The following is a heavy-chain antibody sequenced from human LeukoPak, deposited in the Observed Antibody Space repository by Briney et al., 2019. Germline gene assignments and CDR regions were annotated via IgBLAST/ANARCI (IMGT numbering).Heavy chain of an antibody. D-gene: IGHD3-3*01. J-gene: IGHJ6*02. CDR2: IYYSGST. V-gene: IGHV4-59*08. CDR3: ARVRFLEWPTYYYYYGMDV. CDR1: GGSFSGYY. Sequence: SETLSLTCAVYGGSFSGYYWSWIRQPPGKGLEWIGYIYYSGSTNYNPSLKSRVTISVDTSKNQFSLKLSSATAADTAVYYCARVRFLEWPTYYYYYGMDVWGQGTTVTVSS.